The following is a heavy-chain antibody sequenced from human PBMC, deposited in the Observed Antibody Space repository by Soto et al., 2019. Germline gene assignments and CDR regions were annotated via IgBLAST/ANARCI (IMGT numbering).Heavy chain of an antibody. CDR1: GFTFSSSG. V-gene: IGHV3-30*18. Sequence: QVQLVESGGGVVQPGRSLRLSCAASGFTFSSSGMHWVHQAPGKGLEWVAVISYDGSNKYYVDSVKGRFTISRDNSKNTLYLQMNSLRAEDTAVYYCAKGRIQLWFKAAFDYWGQGTLVTVSS. J-gene: IGHJ4*02. CDR2: ISYDGSNK. CDR3: AKGRIQLWFKAAFDY. D-gene: IGHD5-18*01.